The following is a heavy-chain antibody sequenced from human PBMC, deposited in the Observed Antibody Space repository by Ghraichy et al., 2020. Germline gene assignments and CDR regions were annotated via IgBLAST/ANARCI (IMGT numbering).Heavy chain of an antibody. CDR3: ARSRAELVWLGKSPRKSYYGMDV. Sequence: GGSLRLTCAASGFIFTDYTMTWVRQAPGKGLEWVSSISDSGSFMYYGDSVKGRFTVSRDNTKNSLYLQMNSLRAEDTAVYYCARSRAELVWLGKSPRKSYYGMDVWGQGTTVTVSS. V-gene: IGHV3-21*06. D-gene: IGHD3-10*01. J-gene: IGHJ6*02. CDR2: ISDSGSFM. CDR1: GFIFTDYT.